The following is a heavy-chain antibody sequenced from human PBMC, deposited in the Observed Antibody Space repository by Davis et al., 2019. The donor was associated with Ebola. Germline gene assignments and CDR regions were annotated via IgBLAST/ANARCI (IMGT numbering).Heavy chain of an antibody. Sequence: GSLRLSCAVYGGSFSGYYWSWIRQPPGKGLEWIGEINHSGSTNYNPSLKSRVTISVDTSKNQFSLKLSSVTAADTAVYYCARGYCSNTSCLNYYYAMDVWGQGTTVTVSS. D-gene: IGHD2-2*01. CDR1: GGSFSGYY. CDR3: ARGYCSNTSCLNYYYAMDV. J-gene: IGHJ6*02. V-gene: IGHV4-34*01. CDR2: INHSGST.